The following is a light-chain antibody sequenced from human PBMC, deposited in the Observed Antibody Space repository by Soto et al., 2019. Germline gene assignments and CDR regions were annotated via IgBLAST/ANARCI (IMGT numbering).Light chain of an antibody. CDR2: AAS. V-gene: IGKV1-39*01. J-gene: IGKJ1*01. Sequence: DIQMTQSPSSLSASVGDRVTITFRASQSISSYLNWYQQKPGKAPKLLIYAASSLQSGVASRFSGSGSGTEFTLIISGLQPDDSATYYCQQYTNTNNPWMFGQGTKVDIK. CDR1: QSISSY. CDR3: QQYTNTNNPWM.